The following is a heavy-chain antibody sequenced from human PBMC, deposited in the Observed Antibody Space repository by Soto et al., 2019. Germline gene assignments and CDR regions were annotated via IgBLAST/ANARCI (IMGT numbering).Heavy chain of an antibody. CDR2: IYWDDDK. D-gene: IGHD2-15*01. CDR1: GFSLSTSGVG. Sequence: QITLKESGPTLVKPTQTLTLTCTFSGFSLSTSGVGVGWIRQPPGKALEWLALIYWDDDKRYSPSLKSRLTITKDTSKNQVVLTITNMDPVDTATYYCAHRFCSGGSCYSGWFDPWGQGTLVTVSS. V-gene: IGHV2-5*02. J-gene: IGHJ5*02. CDR3: AHRFCSGGSCYSGWFDP.